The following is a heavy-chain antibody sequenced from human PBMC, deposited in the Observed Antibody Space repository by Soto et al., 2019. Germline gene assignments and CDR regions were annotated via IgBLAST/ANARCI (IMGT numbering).Heavy chain of an antibody. Sequence: GGSLRLSCAASGFTFSSYWMSWVRQAPGKGLEWVANIKQDGSEKYYVDSVKGRFTISRDNAKNSLYLQMNSLRAEDTAVYYCARFAAAASSLYYYYGMDVWGQGTTVTVSS. CDR1: GFTFSSYW. V-gene: IGHV3-7*01. D-gene: IGHD6-13*01. CDR2: IKQDGSEK. CDR3: ARFAAAASSLYYYYGMDV. J-gene: IGHJ6*02.